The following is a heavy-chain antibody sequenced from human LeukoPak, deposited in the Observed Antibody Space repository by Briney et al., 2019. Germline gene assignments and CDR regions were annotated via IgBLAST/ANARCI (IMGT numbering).Heavy chain of an antibody. CDR2: INTHNGAT. J-gene: IGHJ4*02. CDR1: GNTFAGYY. CDR3: ARGPIGGLRKGFDV. D-gene: IGHD1-26*01. Sequence: ASVRVSCKASGNTFAGYYVHWVRQAPGQGLEWMGWINTHNGATNYAQHFQGRVTMTTDTAVTTAYMDLDGLISDDAAVYFCARGPIGGLRKGFDVWGQGTLVTVSS. V-gene: IGHV1-2*02.